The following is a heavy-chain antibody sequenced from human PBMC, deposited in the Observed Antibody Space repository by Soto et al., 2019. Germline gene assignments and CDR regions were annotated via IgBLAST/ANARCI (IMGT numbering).Heavy chain of an antibody. Sequence: EVQLVESGGGLVQPGGSLRLSCAASGFTFSSYSMNWVRQAPGKGLEWVSYISSSSSTIYYADSVKGRFTISRDNAKNSLYLQMNSLRAEDTAVYYCARVGNDYYYYMDVWGKGTTVTVSS. CDR1: GFTFSSYS. CDR2: ISSSSSTI. CDR3: ARVGNDYYYYMDV. D-gene: IGHD4-4*01. J-gene: IGHJ6*03. V-gene: IGHV3-48*01.